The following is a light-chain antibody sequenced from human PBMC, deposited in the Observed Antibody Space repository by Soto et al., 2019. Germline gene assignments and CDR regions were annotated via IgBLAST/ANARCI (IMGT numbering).Light chain of an antibody. V-gene: IGLV2-11*01. CDR2: DVS. CDR3: CSLAGGTTFRI. Sequence: QSVLTQPRSVSGSPGQSVTISCTGTSSDVGGYNYVSWYQHHPGKAPKFIIFDVSSRPSGVPDRFSGSKSGNTASLTISGLQAEDEDDYYCCSLAGGTTFRIFGGGTKLTVL. J-gene: IGLJ2*01. CDR1: SSDVGGYNY.